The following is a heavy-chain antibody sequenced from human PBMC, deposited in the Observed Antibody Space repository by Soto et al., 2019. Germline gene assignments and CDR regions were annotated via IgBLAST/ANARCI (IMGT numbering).Heavy chain of an antibody. CDR2: IYHSGST. Sequence: SETLSLTCAVSGGSISSSNWWSWVRQPPGKGLEWIGEIYHSGSTNYNPSLKSRVTISVDKSKNQFSLKLSSVTAADTAVYYCARGATYYYDSSGYNTNYYYYGMDVWGQGTTVS. CDR3: ARGATYYYDSSGYNTNYYYYGMDV. CDR1: GGSISSSNW. D-gene: IGHD3-22*01. J-gene: IGHJ6*02. V-gene: IGHV4-4*02.